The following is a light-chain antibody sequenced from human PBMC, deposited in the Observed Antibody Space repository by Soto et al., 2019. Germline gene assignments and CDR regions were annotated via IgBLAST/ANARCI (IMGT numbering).Light chain of an antibody. CDR3: QQRSYWRPIT. J-gene: IGKJ5*01. CDR1: DIVSSG. V-gene: IGKV3-11*01. Sequence: ESVLTQSPGILSLSPGERATLSCRANDIVSSGFLAWYQQKPGQAPRLLIYDASNRATGIPARFSVSGSGTDFTLTISSLEPEDFAVYYCQQRSYWRPITFGQGTRLEI. CDR2: DAS.